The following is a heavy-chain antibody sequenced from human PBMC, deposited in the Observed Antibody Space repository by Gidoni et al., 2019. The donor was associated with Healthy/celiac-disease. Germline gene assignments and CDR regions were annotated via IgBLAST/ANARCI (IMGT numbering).Heavy chain of an antibody. Sequence: QVQLVESGGGVVQPGRSLRLSCPASGFTFSSYAMHWARQAPGKGLEWVAVISDDGSNKYYEDSVKGRFTIARDNSKNTLYLQMNSLRAEDTAVYYCASERRLGHLTNFDYWGQGTLVTVSS. CDR1: GFTFSSYA. D-gene: IGHD3-16*01. CDR2: ISDDGSNK. CDR3: ASERRLGHLTNFDY. V-gene: IGHV3-30-3*01. J-gene: IGHJ4*02.